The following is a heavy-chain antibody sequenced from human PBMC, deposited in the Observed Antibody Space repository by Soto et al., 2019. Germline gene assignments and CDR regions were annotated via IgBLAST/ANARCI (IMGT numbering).Heavy chain of an antibody. CDR2: INHSGST. J-gene: IGHJ6*02. CDR3: ARGREVVVPAAISDYYYGMDV. Sequence: SETLSLTCAVYGGSFSGYYWSWIRQPPGKGLEWIGEINHSGSTNYNPSLKSRVTISVDTSKNQFSLKLSSVTAADTAVYYCARGREVVVPAAISDYYYGMDVWGQGTTVT. CDR1: GGSFSGYY. V-gene: IGHV4-34*01. D-gene: IGHD2-2*02.